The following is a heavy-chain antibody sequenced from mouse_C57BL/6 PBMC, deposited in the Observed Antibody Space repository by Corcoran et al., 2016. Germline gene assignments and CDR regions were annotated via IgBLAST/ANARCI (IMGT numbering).Heavy chain of an antibody. D-gene: IGHD2-1*01. CDR3: APLYYCNSLYYFDY. CDR2: INTYSGVP. V-gene: IGHV9-3*01. J-gene: IGHJ2*01. Sequence: QIQLVQSGPELKKPGETVKISCKASGYTFTPDGMSLVKQAPGKGLEWMGWINTYSGVPTYADDFKGRFAFSLETSASTAYLQINNLKHEDTATYFWAPLYYCNSLYYFDYWGQGTTLTVSS. CDR1: GYTFTPDG.